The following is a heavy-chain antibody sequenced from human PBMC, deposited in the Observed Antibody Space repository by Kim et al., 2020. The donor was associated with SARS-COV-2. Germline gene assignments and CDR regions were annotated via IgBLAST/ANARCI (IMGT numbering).Heavy chain of an antibody. CDR1: GFTFSSYA. CDR2: ISGSGGST. V-gene: IGHV3-23*01. J-gene: IGHJ4*02. CDR3: AKVGGYGSGSYASSY. Sequence: GGSLRLSCAASGFTFSSYAMSWVRQAPGKGLEWVSAISGSGGSTYYADSVKGRFTISRDNSKNTLYLQMNSLRAEDTAVYYCAKVGGYGSGSYASSYWGQGTLVTVSS. D-gene: IGHD3-10*01.